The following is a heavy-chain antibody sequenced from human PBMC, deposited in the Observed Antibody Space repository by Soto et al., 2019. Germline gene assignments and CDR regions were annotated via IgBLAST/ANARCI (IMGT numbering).Heavy chain of an antibody. Sequence: PGGSLRLSCAASGFTFSDYYMSWIRQAPGKGLEWVSYISSSDSTIYYTDSVKGRFTISRDNSKNTLYLQMNSLRAEDTAVYYCAREYGSAPGDYWGQGTLVTVSS. D-gene: IGHD3-10*01. CDR3: AREYGSAPGDY. CDR1: GFTFSDYY. J-gene: IGHJ4*02. CDR2: ISSSDSTI. V-gene: IGHV3-11*04.